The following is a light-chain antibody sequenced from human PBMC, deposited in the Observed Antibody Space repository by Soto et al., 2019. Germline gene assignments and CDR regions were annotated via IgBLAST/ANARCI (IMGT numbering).Light chain of an antibody. J-gene: IGLJ3*02. V-gene: IGLV2-11*01. CDR1: SSDVGGYNY. CDR3: CSYAGSYTWV. CDR2: DVS. Sequence: QSALTQPRSVSGSPGQSVTISCTGTSSDVGGYNYVSWYQHHPGKAPKLMIYDVSQRPSGVPDRFSVSKSGNTASLTISGLQAEDEADYYCCSYAGSYTWVFGGGTKLTVL.